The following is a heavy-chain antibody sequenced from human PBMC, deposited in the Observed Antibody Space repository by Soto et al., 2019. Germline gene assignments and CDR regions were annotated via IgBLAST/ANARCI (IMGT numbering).Heavy chain of an antibody. Sequence: PSETLSLTCTVSDDSISSSNWWSWVRQPPGKGLEWIGEIYHSGSTNYNPSLKSRVTISVDKSKNQFSLKLSSVTAADTAVYYCARDRQQLGYYYYYGMDVWGQGTTVTVS. V-gene: IGHV4-4*02. J-gene: IGHJ6*02. D-gene: IGHD6-13*01. CDR1: DDSISSSNW. CDR2: IYHSGST. CDR3: ARDRQQLGYYYYYGMDV.